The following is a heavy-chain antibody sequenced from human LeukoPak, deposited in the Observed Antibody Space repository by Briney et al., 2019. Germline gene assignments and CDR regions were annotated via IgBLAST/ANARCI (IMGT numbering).Heavy chain of an antibody. J-gene: IGHJ4*02. CDR2: LSGSGGST. D-gene: IGHD2-15*01. V-gene: IGHV3-23*01. CDR3: AKDRGYCSGSSSCNSFDY. CDR1: GFTFSSYG. Sequence: GGSLRLSCAAFGFTFSSYGMSWVRQAPGKGLEWVSALSGSGGSTYYADSVKGRFTISRDNSKTTLYLQMDSLRAEDTAVYYCAKDRGYCSGSSSCNSFDYWGQGTLVTVSS.